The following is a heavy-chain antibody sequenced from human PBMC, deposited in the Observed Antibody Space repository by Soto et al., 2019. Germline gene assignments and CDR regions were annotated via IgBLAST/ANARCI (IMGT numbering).Heavy chain of an antibody. Sequence: GESLKISCKGSGYRFPSYWIGWVRQMPGKGLEWMGIIYPGDSDTRYSPSFQGQVTISADKSISTAYLQWSSLKASDTAMYYCARQRGYSWTGYYYDYGRDVWGQGTTVTVPS. CDR1: GYRFPSYW. J-gene: IGHJ6*02. CDR2: IYPGDSDT. CDR3: ARQRGYSWTGYYYDYGRDV. D-gene: IGHD3-9*01. V-gene: IGHV5-51*01.